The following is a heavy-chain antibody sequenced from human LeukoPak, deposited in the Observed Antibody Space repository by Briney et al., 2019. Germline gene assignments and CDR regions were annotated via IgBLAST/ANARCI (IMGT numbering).Heavy chain of an antibody. V-gene: IGHV3-23*01. CDR2: ISGSGGST. Sequence: GGSLRLSCAASGFTFSSYAMSWVRQAPGKGLEWVSAISGSGGSTYYADSVKGRFTISRDNSKNTLYLQMNSLRAEDTAVYYCAKEGGSYYYDSSGYYGFDYWGQGTLVTVSS. J-gene: IGHJ4*02. CDR3: AKEGGSYYYDSSGYYGFDY. CDR1: GFTFSSYA. D-gene: IGHD3-22*01.